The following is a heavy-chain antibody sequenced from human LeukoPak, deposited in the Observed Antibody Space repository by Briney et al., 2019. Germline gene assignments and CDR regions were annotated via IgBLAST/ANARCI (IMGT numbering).Heavy chain of an antibody. J-gene: IGHJ6*02. Sequence: ASVKVSCKASGYTFTSYAMHWVRQAPGQRLEWMGWINAGNGNTKYSQKFQGRVTITRDTSASTAYMELSSLRSEDTAVYYCAREAELHANIYYYYGMDVWGQGTTVTVSS. V-gene: IGHV1-3*01. CDR3: AREAELHANIYYYYGMDV. CDR1: GYTFTSYA. CDR2: INAGNGNT. D-gene: IGHD3-10*01.